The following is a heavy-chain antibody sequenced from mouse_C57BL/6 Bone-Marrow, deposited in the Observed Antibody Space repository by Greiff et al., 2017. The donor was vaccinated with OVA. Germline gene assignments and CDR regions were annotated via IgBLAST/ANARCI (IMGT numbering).Heavy chain of an antibody. CDR1: GYTFTSYW. CDR3: ARERADHYGKYYAMDY. Sequence: VQLQQPGAELVRPGSSVKLSCKASGYTFTSYWMHWVKQRPIQGLEWIGNIDPSDSETHYNQKFKDKATLTVDKSSSTAYMQLSSLTSEDSAVYYCARERADHYGKYYAMDYWGQGTSVTVPS. J-gene: IGHJ4*01. D-gene: IGHD1-1*01. CDR2: IDPSDSET. V-gene: IGHV1-52*01.